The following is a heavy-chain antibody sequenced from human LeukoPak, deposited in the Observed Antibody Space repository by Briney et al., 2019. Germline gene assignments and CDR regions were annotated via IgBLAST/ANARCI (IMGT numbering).Heavy chain of an antibody. CDR2: ISSSSSYI. D-gene: IGHD5-24*01. CDR1: GFTFSSYS. Sequence: GGSLRLSCAASGFTFSSYSMKGVRQAPGKGLEWVSSISSSSSYIYYADSVKGRFTISRDNAKNSLYLQMNSLRAEDTAVYYCANDGSGDYWGQGTLVTVSS. J-gene: IGHJ4*02. V-gene: IGHV3-21*01. CDR3: ANDGSGDY.